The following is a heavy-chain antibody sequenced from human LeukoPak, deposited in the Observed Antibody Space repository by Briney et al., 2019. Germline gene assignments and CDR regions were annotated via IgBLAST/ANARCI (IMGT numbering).Heavy chain of an antibody. CDR2: IYYSGST. CDR1: GGSISSSSYY. J-gene: IGHJ3*02. D-gene: IGHD5-12*01. Sequence: TTSETLSLTCTVSGGSISSSSYYWGWIRQPPGKGLEWIGSIYYSGSTYYNPSLKSRVTISVDTSKNQFSLKLSSVTAADTAVYYCARHLVYSGNDFSRFDIWGQGTMVTVSS. V-gene: IGHV4-39*01. CDR3: ARHLVYSGNDFSRFDI.